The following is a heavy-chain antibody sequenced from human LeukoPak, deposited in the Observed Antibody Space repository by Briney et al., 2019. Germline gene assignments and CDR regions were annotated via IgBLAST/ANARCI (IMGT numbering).Heavy chain of an antibody. Sequence: PGGSLRLSCAASGFTFSSYGMHWVRQAPGKGLEWVAVISYDGSNKYYADSVKGRFTISRDNSKNTLYLQMNSLRAEDTAVYYCANTQYSYAPYDAFDIWGQGTMVTVSS. V-gene: IGHV3-30*18. CDR3: ANTQYSYAPYDAFDI. D-gene: IGHD5-18*01. J-gene: IGHJ3*02. CDR1: GFTFSSYG. CDR2: ISYDGSNK.